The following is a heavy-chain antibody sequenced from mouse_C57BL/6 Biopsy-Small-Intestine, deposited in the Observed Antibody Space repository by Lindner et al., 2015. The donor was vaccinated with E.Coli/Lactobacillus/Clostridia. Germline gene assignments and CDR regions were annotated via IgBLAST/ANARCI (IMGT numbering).Heavy chain of an antibody. CDR3: ARSGEGYIDY. D-gene: IGHD2-2*01. Sequence: VQLQESGAELVKPGASVKIPCKASGYAFSRFWMNWVKQRPGKGLEWIGQIYPGDGDTNYNGKFKGKATLTADNSPSTAYMQLSSLTSEDSAVYFCARSGEGYIDYWGLGTTLTVAA. J-gene: IGHJ2*01. V-gene: IGHV1-80*01. CDR2: IYPGDGDT. CDR1: GYAFSRFW.